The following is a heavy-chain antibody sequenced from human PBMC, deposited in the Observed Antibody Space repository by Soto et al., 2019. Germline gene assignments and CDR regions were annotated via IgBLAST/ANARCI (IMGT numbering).Heavy chain of an antibody. D-gene: IGHD6-19*01. Sequence: QVQLVQSGAEVKKPGASVKVSCKASGYTFTSYAMHWVRQAPGQRLEWMGWINAGNGNTKYSQKFQGRVTITRETSASTAYMELSSLRSEDTAVYYCARGRPQNSSGWSPHFQHWGQGTLVTVSS. CDR3: ARGRPQNSSGWSPHFQH. V-gene: IGHV1-3*01. CDR2: INAGNGNT. CDR1: GYTFTSYA. J-gene: IGHJ1*01.